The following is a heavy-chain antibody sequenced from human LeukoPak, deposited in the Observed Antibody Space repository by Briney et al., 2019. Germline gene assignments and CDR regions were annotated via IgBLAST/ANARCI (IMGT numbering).Heavy chain of an antibody. D-gene: IGHD1-26*01. CDR3: ARHRIQGATNSHFDY. Sequence: GESLKISCKGSGYSFSNYWIVWVRQMPGKRLERMGIIYPGDSDTRYSPSYQGQVTISADKSINTAYLQWSGLKASDTAMYYCARHRIQGATNSHFDYWGQGTLVTVSS. J-gene: IGHJ4*02. CDR1: GYSFSNYW. V-gene: IGHV5-51*01. CDR2: IYPGDSDT.